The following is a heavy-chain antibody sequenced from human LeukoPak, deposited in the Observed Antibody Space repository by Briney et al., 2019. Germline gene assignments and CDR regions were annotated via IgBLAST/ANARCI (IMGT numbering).Heavy chain of an antibody. CDR1: GGSLNNYY. J-gene: IGHJ4*02. CDR3: ARVGDYALKD. V-gene: IGHV4-4*07. D-gene: IGHD3-16*01. CDR2: IYTSGST. Sequence: PSETLSLTCTVSGGSLNNYYWSWIRQPAGKGLEWIGRIYTSGSTNYNPSLKSRVTMSVDTSKNQCTLKLSSVTAADTAVYYCARVGDYALKDWGQGTPVTVSS.